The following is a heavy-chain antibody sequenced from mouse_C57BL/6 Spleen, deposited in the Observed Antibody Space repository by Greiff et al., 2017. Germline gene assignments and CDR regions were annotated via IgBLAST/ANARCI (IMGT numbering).Heavy chain of an antibody. J-gene: IGHJ1*03. CDR2: IDPNCGGT. V-gene: IGHV1-72*01. D-gene: IGHD1-1*01. CDR1: GYTFISYW. Sequence: QVQLQQPGAELVKPGASVKLSCKASGYTFISYWMHWVKQRPGRGLEWIGRIDPNCGGTKYNEKFKSKATLTVDKPSSTAYMQLSSLTSEDSAVYYGARSDLYCGSSSGYFDVWGTGTTVTVSS. CDR3: ARSDLYCGSSSGYFDV.